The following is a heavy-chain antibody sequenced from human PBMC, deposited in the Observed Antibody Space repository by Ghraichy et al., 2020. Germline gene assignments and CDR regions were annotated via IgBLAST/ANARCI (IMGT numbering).Heavy chain of an antibody. CDR1: GFSLSTSGVG. CDR3: AHNTLRYCSGGSCYWFDP. V-gene: IGHV2-5*02. D-gene: IGHD2-15*01. Sequence: SGPTLVKPTQTLTLTCTFSGFSLSTSGVGVGWIRQPPGKALEWLALIYWDDDKRYSPSLKSRLTITKDTSKNQVVLTMTNMDPVDTATYYCAHNTLRYCSGGSCYWFDPWGQGTLVTVSS. J-gene: IGHJ5*02. CDR2: IYWDDDK.